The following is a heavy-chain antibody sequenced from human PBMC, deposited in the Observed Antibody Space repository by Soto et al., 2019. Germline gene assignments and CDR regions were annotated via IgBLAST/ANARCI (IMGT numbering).Heavy chain of an antibody. V-gene: IGHV1-69*04. D-gene: IGHD6-19*01. CDR3: ARDYSGGGWYNRRFAP. Sequence: GASVKVSFKASGGTFSSYTISWVRQAPGQGLEWMGRIIPILGIANYAQKFQGRVTITADKSTSTAYMELSSLRSEDTAVYYCARDYSGGGWYNRRFAPWGQGTLVTVSS. CDR2: IIPILGIA. CDR1: GGTFSSYT. J-gene: IGHJ5*02.